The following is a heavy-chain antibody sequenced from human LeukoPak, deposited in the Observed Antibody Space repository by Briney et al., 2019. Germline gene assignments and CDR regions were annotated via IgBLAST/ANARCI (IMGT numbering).Heavy chain of an antibody. D-gene: IGHD1-7*01. CDR3: ARRWVWSENYQANYYMDV. Sequence: SETLSLTCAVYGGSFSGYYWSWIRQPPGKGLEWIGEINHSGSTNYNPSLKSRVTISVDTSKDQFSLKLSSVTAADTAVYYCARRWVWSENYQANYYMDVWGKGTTVTVSS. CDR2: INHSGST. V-gene: IGHV4-34*01. CDR1: GGSFSGYY. J-gene: IGHJ6*03.